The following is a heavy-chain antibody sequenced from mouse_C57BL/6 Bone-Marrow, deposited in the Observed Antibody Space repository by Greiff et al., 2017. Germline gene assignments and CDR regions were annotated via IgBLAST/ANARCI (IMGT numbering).Heavy chain of an antibody. Sequence: VQLKQSGPELVKPGASVKISCKASGYSFTGYYMNWVKQSPEKSFEWIGEINPSTGGTPYNQKFKAKATLTVDKSSSTAYMQLKSLTSEDSAVYYCASYYDYDFDVWGTGTTVTVSS. V-gene: IGHV1-42*01. J-gene: IGHJ1*03. CDR2: INPSTGGT. D-gene: IGHD2-4*01. CDR1: GYSFTGYY. CDR3: ASYYDYDFDV.